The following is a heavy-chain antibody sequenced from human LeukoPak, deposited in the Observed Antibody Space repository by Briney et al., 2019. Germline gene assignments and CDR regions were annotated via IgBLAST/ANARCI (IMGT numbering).Heavy chain of an antibody. CDR2: IYSGGSI. CDR1: GFTVINNY. D-gene: IGHD6-13*01. Sequence: GGSLRLACAASGFTVINNYMTWVRQAPGKGLEWVSLIYSGGSIYYADSVKGRFTITRDGSKNTLFLQINTLRVEDTAVYSGAKVTGYSKPEPIDSWGQGTLVIVSS. V-gene: IGHV3-66*01. J-gene: IGHJ4*02. CDR3: AKVTGYSKPEPIDS.